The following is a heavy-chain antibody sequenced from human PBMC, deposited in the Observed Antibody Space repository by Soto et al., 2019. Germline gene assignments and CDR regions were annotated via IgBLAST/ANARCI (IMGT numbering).Heavy chain of an antibody. D-gene: IGHD6-13*01. CDR2: IYPGDSDT. CDR1: GYSFTIYW. V-gene: IGHV5-51*01. CDR3: ARSREIAAAGTGWFDP. Sequence: PGESLKISCNGSGYSFTIYWIGWVRQMPGKGLEWMGIIYPGDSDTRYSPSFQGQVTISADKSISTAYLQWSSLKASDTAMYYCARSREIAAAGTGWFDPWGQGTLVTVSS. J-gene: IGHJ5*02.